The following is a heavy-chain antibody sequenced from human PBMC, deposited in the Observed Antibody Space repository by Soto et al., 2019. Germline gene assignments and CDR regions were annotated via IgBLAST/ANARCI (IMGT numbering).Heavy chain of an antibody. Sequence: GGSLRLSCAASGFTFSSYSMNWVRQAPGKGLEWVSYISSSSTTIYYADSVKGRFTISRDNAKNSLYLQMNSLRAEDTAVYYCARGGGSSYPQLYDYYYMDVWGKGTTVTVSS. V-gene: IGHV3-48*01. CDR1: GFTFSSYS. J-gene: IGHJ6*03. D-gene: IGHD6-6*01. CDR2: ISSSSTTI. CDR3: ARGGGSSYPQLYDYYYMDV.